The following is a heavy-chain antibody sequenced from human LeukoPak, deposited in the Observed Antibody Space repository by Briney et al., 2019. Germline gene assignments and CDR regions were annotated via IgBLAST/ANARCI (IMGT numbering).Heavy chain of an antibody. CDR3: ATAISSSWFNFDY. CDR1: GITFSSYG. D-gene: IGHD6-13*01. CDR2: IYSGGST. Sequence: PGGSLRLSCAASGITFSSYGMHWVRQAPGKGLEWVSVIYSGGSTYYADSVKGRFTISRDNSKNTLYLQMNSLRAEDTAVYYCATAISSSWFNFDYWGQGTLVTVSS. J-gene: IGHJ4*02. V-gene: IGHV3-NL1*01.